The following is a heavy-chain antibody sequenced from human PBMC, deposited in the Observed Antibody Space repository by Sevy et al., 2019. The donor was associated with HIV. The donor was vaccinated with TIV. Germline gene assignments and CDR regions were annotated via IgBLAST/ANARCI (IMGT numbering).Heavy chain of an antibody. CDR1: DYTFTTYG. J-gene: IGHJ4*02. CDR3: ARDIQYSGGYWGAYYFDY. Sequence: ASVKVSCRASDYTFTTYGISWIRQAPGQGLEWMGWISGYSGDTKYAQKFQGRVTMTTDRSTSTAYMELRSLRSDDTAMYYCARDIQYSGGYWGAYYFDYWGQGTLVTVSS. V-gene: IGHV1-18*01. CDR2: ISGYSGDT. D-gene: IGHD1-26*01.